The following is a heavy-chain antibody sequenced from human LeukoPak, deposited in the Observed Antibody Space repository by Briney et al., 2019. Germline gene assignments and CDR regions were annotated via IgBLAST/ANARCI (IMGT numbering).Heavy chain of an antibody. J-gene: IGHJ4*02. CDR3: ARDLDWFPTGDFDY. CDR2: INTNTGNP. Sequence: EASVKVSCKASGYTFTSYAMNWVRQAPGQGLQWMGWINTNTGNPTYAQGFTGRFVFSLDTSVSTAYLQISGLKAEDTAVYYCARDLDWFPTGDFDYWGQGTLVTVSS. CDR1: GYTFTSYA. D-gene: IGHD3-9*01. V-gene: IGHV7-4-1*02.